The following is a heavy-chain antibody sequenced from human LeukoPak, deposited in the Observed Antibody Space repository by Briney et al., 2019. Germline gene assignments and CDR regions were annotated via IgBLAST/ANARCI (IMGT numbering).Heavy chain of an antibody. D-gene: IGHD3-3*01. CDR2: IKPTDGRT. CDR3: VSYNTTRNWFAP. V-gene: IGHV1-46*01. CDR1: GNTFTSHY. Sequence: ASVKVSCNVSGNTFTSHYMHWVRQAPGQGLEWMGIIKPTDGRTTYAQKFQGRLTMTRDTPTNTVYMELSSLRFEDTAVYYCVSYNTTRNWFAPWGQGTLVTVSS. J-gene: IGHJ5*02.